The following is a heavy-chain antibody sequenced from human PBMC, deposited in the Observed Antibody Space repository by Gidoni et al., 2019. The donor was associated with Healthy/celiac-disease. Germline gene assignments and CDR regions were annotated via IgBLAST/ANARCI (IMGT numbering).Heavy chain of an antibody. CDR1: GFTFDDYT. CDR3: AKDIGAVAGTGGVDY. D-gene: IGHD6-19*01. CDR2: ISWDGGST. V-gene: IGHV3-43*01. Sequence: EVQLVESGGVVVQPGGSLSLSCAASGFTFDDYTMHWVRQAPGKGLEWVSLISWDGGSTYYADSVKGRFTISRDNSKNSLYLQMNSLRTEDTALYYCAKDIGAVAGTGGVDYWGQGTLVTVSS. J-gene: IGHJ4*02.